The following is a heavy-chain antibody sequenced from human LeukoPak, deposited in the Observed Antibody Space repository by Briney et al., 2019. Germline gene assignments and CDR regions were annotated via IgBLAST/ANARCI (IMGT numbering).Heavy chain of an antibody. CDR3: ARAYGGNSGYMDV. Sequence: PGGSLRLSCAASGFIFSSYSMNWVRQAPGKGLEWVSSLSSSTSYIYYADSVKGRFTISRDNAKNSLYLQMNSLRAEDTAVYYCARAYGGNSGYMDVWGKGTTVTVSS. J-gene: IGHJ6*03. CDR2: LSSSTSYI. V-gene: IGHV3-21*01. CDR1: GFIFSSYS. D-gene: IGHD4-23*01.